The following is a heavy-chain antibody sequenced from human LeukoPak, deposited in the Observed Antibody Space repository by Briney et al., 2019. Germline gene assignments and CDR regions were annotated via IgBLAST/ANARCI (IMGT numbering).Heavy chain of an antibody. D-gene: IGHD4/OR15-4a*01. J-gene: IGHJ4*02. V-gene: IGHV5-51*01. CDR1: GYTFPNYW. CDR3: ARFLDYGDHLGYFDN. Sequence: GESLQISCKSSGYTFPNYWIGWVRQRPGKGLEYMGIIYPGDSETIYSPSFQGQVTISADKSITTAYLQWSSLKASDSGRYYCARFLDYGDHLGYFDNWGQGALVAVSS. CDR2: IYPGDSET.